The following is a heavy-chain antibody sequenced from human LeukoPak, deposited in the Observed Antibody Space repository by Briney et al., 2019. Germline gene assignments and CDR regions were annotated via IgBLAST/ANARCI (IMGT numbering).Heavy chain of an antibody. V-gene: IGHV4-34*01. CDR1: GGSFSGYY. CDR2: INHSGST. D-gene: IGHD2-2*01. CDR3: ARYCSSTSCRPYYFDY. Sequence: SETLSLTCAVYGGSFSGYYWSWIRQPPGKGLEWIGEINHSGSTNYNPSLKSRVTISVDTSKNQFSLKLSSVTAADTAVYYCARYCSSTSCRPYYFDYWGQGTLVTVSS. J-gene: IGHJ4*02.